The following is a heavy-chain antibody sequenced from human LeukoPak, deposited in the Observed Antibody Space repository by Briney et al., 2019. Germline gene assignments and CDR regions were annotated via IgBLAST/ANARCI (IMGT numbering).Heavy chain of an antibody. D-gene: IGHD1-1*01. CDR3: AKYELFLDF. CDR2: ISGDGGST. V-gene: IGHV3-43*02. J-gene: IGHJ4*02. Sequence: GGSLRLSCAASGFTFDDYAMHWVRQAPGKGLEWVSLISGDGGSTYYADSVKGRFTISRDNSKKYLYLQMNSLRSEDTAVYYCAKYELFLDFWGQGTLVTVSS. CDR1: GFTFDDYA.